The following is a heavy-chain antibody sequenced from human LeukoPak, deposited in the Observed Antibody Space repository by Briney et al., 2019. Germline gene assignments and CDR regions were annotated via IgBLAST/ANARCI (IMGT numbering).Heavy chain of an antibody. CDR1: GGSFSGYY. V-gene: IGHV4-34*01. CDR2: INHSGST. J-gene: IGHJ3*02. Sequence: TSETLSLTCAVYGGSFSGYYWSWIRQPPGKGLEWIGEINHSGSTNYNPSLKSRVTISVDTSKNQFSLKLSSVTAADTAVYYCARGGEISPHPYSSGWYDAFDIWGQGTMVTVSS. CDR3: ARGGEISPHPYSSGWYDAFDI. D-gene: IGHD6-19*01.